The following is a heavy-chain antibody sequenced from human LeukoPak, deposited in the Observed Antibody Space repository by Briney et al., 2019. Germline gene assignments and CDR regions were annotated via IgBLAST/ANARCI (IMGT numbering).Heavy chain of an antibody. CDR3: AKGGIVLMMYATDAFDL. CDR2: VSGGGGST. Sequence: GGSLRLSCAASGFTFKNYAMRWVRQAPGKGLEWVSTVSGGGGSTYYADSVKGRFTISRDNSKNTLHLQVNSLRVEDTAIYYCAKGGIVLMMYATDAFDLWGQGTMVTVSS. J-gene: IGHJ3*01. V-gene: IGHV3-23*01. CDR1: GFTFKNYA. D-gene: IGHD2-8*01.